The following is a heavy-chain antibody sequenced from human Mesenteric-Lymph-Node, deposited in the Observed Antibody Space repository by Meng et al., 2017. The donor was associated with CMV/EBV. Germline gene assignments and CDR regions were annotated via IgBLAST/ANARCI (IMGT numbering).Heavy chain of an antibody. CDR3: ARDTIASALDY. J-gene: IGHJ4*02. CDR2: ITSSSSFI. Sequence: GESLKISCAASGLTFSSYSMHWVRQAPGKGLEWVSSITSSSSFIYYAGSVKGRFTVSRDNAKNSLYLQMNSLSAEDTAVYYCARDTIASALDYWGQGVLVTVSS. V-gene: IGHV3-21*01. D-gene: IGHD5/OR15-5a*01. CDR1: GLTFSSYS.